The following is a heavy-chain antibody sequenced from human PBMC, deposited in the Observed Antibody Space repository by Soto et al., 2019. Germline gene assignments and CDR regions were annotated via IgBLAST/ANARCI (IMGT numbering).Heavy chain of an antibody. J-gene: IGHJ4*02. Sequence: QVQLVQSGAEVKKPGASVKVSCKASGYTFTSYGITWLRQPPGQGLDWMGWISAYNGNTNYAQKLQGRVTMTTDTSTSTAYMELRSLRSDDTAVYYCARELSMVRGVIISYFDYWGQGTLVTVSS. D-gene: IGHD3-10*01. CDR1: GYTFTSYG. CDR2: ISAYNGNT. CDR3: ARELSMVRGVIISYFDY. V-gene: IGHV1-18*01.